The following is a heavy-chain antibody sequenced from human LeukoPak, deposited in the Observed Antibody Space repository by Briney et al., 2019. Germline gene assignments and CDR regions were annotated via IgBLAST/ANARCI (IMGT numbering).Heavy chain of an antibody. D-gene: IGHD6-13*01. Sequence: GASVKVSCKASGYTFTAYYLHWVRQAPGQGLEWMGWINSNSGDTNSAQKFQGRVTLTRDTSITTAYMEMSSLSSDDTAVYYCVRDWGNSWPDAFDIWGQGTMVTVSS. CDR1: GYTFTAYY. V-gene: IGHV1-2*02. J-gene: IGHJ3*02. CDR2: INSNSGDT. CDR3: VRDWGNSWPDAFDI.